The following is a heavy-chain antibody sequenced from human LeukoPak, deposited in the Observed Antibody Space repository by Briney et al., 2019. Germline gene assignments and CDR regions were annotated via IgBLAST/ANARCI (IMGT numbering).Heavy chain of an antibody. CDR3: ARAFYYGSGSYSPYYYYGMDV. V-gene: IGHV1-8*02. CDR2: MNPNSGNT. D-gene: IGHD3-10*01. J-gene: IGHJ6*02. Sequence: ASVKVSCKASGYTFTSYGISWVRQAPGQGLEWMGWMNPNSGNTGYAQKFQGRVTMTRNTSISTAYMELSSLRSEDAAVYYCARAFYYGSGSYSPYYYYGMDVWGQGTTVTVSS. CDR1: GYTFTSYG.